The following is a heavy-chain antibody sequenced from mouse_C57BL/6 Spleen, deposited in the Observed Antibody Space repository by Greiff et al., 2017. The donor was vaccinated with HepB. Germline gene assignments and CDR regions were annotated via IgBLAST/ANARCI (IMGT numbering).Heavy chain of an antibody. CDR1: GFTFSDYG. Sequence: DVQLVESGGGLVKPGGSLKLSCAASGFTFSDYGMHWVRQAPEKGLEWVAYISSGSSTIYYADTVKGRFTISRDNAKNTLFLQMTSLRSEDTAMYYCARPANWDVYFDYWGQGTTLTVSS. J-gene: IGHJ2*01. CDR2: ISSGSSTI. D-gene: IGHD4-1*01. V-gene: IGHV5-17*01. CDR3: ARPANWDVYFDY.